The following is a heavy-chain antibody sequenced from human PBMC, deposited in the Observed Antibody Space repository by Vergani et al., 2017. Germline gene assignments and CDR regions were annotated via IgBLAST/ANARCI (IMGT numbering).Heavy chain of an antibody. V-gene: IGHV4-4*02. D-gene: IGHD3-22*01. CDR1: GGSISSDNW. Sequence: QVQLQESGPGLVTPSGTLSLTCAVYGGSISSDNWWNWVRQAPGKGLQWIGEIHRSRSTNYNPSLRRRVTISVDTSKNQFSLKLSSVTAADTAVYYCAGYRYYYDSSGYYYENDYWGQGTLVTVSS. CDR2: IHRSRST. CDR3: AGYRYYYDSSGYYYENDY. J-gene: IGHJ4*02.